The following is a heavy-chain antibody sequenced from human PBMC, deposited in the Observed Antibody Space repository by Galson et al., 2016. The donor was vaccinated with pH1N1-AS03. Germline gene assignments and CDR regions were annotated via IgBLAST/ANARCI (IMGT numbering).Heavy chain of an antibody. Sequence: SLRLSCAASGFSLSNVWMSWVRQAPKKGLEWVGRIKSKSDGGTIDFAAVVKGRFTISRDDSKNTLYLQMNSLKTEDTVVYYCTTAQSDYANWGQGTLVTVSS. V-gene: IGHV3-15*01. CDR2: IKSKSDGGTI. D-gene: IGHD4/OR15-4a*01. CDR3: TTAQSDYAN. CDR1: GFSLSNVW. J-gene: IGHJ4*02.